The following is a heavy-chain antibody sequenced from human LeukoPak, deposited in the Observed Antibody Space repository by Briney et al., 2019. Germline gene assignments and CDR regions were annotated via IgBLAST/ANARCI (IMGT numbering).Heavy chain of an antibody. V-gene: IGHV3-30*02. CDR1: GFTFSSYG. CDR3: AKDGGYDPVYFDY. D-gene: IGHD5-12*01. J-gene: IGHJ4*02. Sequence: GGSLRLSCAASGFTFSSYGMHWVRQAPGKGLEWVAFIRYDGSNKYYADSVKGRFTISRDNSKNTLYLLMNSLRAEDTAVYYCAKDGGYDPVYFDYWGQGTLVTVSS. CDR2: IRYDGSNK.